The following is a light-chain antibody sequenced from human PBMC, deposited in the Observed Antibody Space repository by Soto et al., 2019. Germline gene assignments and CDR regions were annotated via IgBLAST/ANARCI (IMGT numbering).Light chain of an antibody. CDR1: SSDVGGYNY. V-gene: IGLV2-14*01. CDR2: EVS. Sequence: YVLTQPASVCGSPGQSITISCNGTSSDVGGYNYVSWYQQHPGKAPKLMIYEVSNRPSGVSNRFSGSKSGNTASLTISGLQAEDEADYYCSSYTSSSPYVFGTGTKVTVL. CDR3: SSYTSSSPYV. J-gene: IGLJ1*01.